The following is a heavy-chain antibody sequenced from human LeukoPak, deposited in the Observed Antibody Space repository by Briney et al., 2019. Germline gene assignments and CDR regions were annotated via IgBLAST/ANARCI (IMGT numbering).Heavy chain of an antibody. J-gene: IGHJ4*02. Sequence: ASETLSLTCAVYGGSFSGYYWSWIRQPPGKGLEWIGEINHSGSTNYNPSLKSRVTISVDTSKNQFSLKLSSVTAADTAVYYCARGLSYGGSDYWGQGTLVTVSS. CDR1: GGSFSGYY. V-gene: IGHV4-34*01. CDR3: ARGLSYGGSDY. D-gene: IGHD4-23*01. CDR2: INHSGST.